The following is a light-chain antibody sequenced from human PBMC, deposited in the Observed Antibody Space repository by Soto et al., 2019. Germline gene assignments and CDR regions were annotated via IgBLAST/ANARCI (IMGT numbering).Light chain of an antibody. CDR3: QQSYSTPRT. CDR2: AAS. J-gene: IGKJ4*01. Sequence: DIQMTQSPSSLSASVGDRVTITCRASQSISSYLNWYQQKPGKAPKLLIYAASRLQSGVPSRFSGSGSGTDFTLTISSLQPEDFATYYCQQSYSTPRTFGGGTKGEIK. CDR1: QSISSY. V-gene: IGKV1-39*01.